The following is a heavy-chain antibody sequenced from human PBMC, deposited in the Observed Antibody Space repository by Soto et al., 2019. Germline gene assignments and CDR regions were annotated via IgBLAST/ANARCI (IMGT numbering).Heavy chain of an antibody. Sequence: QITLKESGPTLVTAKQTLTLTCTISGISLSSSGVAVGWIRQPPGEALEWLALIYWDDDKRYSPSLKSRLTIXXDTSKNQVVLTMTNVDPVDTATYCCVLTGIAAPDYWGQGTLVTVSS. D-gene: IGHD6-13*01. CDR2: IYWDDDK. CDR3: VLTGIAAPDY. J-gene: IGHJ4*02. CDR1: GISLSSSGVA. V-gene: IGHV2-5*02.